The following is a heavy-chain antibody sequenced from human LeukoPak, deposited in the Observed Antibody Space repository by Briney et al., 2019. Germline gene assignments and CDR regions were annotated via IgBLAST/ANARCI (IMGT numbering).Heavy chain of an antibody. D-gene: IGHD3-22*01. CDR1: GGSISSYY. CDR2: IYYSGST. CDR3: ARARGNYYDSSGYQY. Sequence: SETLSLTCTVSGGSISSYYWSWIRQPPGKGLEWIGYIYYSGSTNYNPSLKSRVTISVDTSKNQFSLKLSSVTAADTAVYYCARARGNYYDSSGYQYWGQGTLVTVFS. J-gene: IGHJ4*02. V-gene: IGHV4-59*01.